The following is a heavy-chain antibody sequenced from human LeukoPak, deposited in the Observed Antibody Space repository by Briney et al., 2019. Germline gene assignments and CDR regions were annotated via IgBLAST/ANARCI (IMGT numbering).Heavy chain of an antibody. CDR2: IYYRGST. J-gene: IGHJ4*02. D-gene: IGHD1-26*01. CDR3: ARVPGGATTFDY. CDR1: GGSVSSGSYS. V-gene: IGHV4-61*01. Sequence: TPSETLSLTCTVSGGSVSSGSYSWSRIRQPPGKGLEWIAYIYYRGSTNYNPSLKSRVTVSVDTSKNQFSLKLSSVTAADTAVYYCARVPGGATTFDYWGQGTLVTVSS.